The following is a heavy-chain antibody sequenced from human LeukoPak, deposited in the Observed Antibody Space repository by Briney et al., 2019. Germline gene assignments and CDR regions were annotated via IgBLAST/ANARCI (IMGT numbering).Heavy chain of an antibody. V-gene: IGHV4-38-2*02. CDR2: IYHSGST. D-gene: IGHD3-10*01. CDR3: ARRPAPGYYGSGSTPLRGWFDP. Sequence: PSETLSLTCTVSGYSISSGYYWGWIRQPPGKGLEWIGSIYHSGSTYYNPSLKSRVTISVDTSKNQFSLKLSSVTAADTAVYYCARRPAPGYYGSGSTPLRGWFDPWGQGTLVTVSS. CDR1: GYSISSGYY. J-gene: IGHJ5*02.